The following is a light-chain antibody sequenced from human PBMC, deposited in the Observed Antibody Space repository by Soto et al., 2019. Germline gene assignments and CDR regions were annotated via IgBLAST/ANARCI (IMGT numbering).Light chain of an antibody. Sequence: EIVLTQSPVTLSXXXXXXXXXXXRASQSVATYYLGWFQQKAGQAPRLLIYGASSRATGIPDRFSGSGSGTHFTLTISRLEPEDFAVYYCQHYGSSPWTFGPGTKVDIK. V-gene: IGKV3-20*01. CDR3: QHYGSSPWT. CDR1: QSVATYY. J-gene: IGKJ1*01. CDR2: GAS.